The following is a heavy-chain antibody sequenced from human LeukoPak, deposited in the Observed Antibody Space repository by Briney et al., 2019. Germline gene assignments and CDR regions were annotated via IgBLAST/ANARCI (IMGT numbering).Heavy chain of an antibody. CDR1: GFTFSSYW. CDR3: ARDRAGTLGYCSSTSCGGAFDI. J-gene: IGHJ3*02. D-gene: IGHD2-2*01. Sequence: QPGGSLRLSCAASGFTFSSYWMSWVRQAPGKGLEWVANIKQGGSEKYYVDSVKGRFTISRDNAKNSLYLQMNSLRAEDTAVYYCARDRAGTLGYCSSTSCGGAFDIWGQGTMVTVSS. V-gene: IGHV3-7*01. CDR2: IKQGGSEK.